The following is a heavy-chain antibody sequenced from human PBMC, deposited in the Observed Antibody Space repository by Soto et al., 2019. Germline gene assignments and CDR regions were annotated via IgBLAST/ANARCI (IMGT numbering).Heavy chain of an antibody. D-gene: IGHD6-13*01. J-gene: IGHJ3*02. V-gene: IGHV3-7*01. CDR2: IKQDGSEI. Sequence: EVQVVEYGGGLVQPGGSLRLSCAGSGFTFSNYWMSWVRQAPGKGLEWVANIKQDGSEIHYVDSAKGRFTISRDNAKNSVSLQMNSLRGDDTAVYYCVREESGSWPYALDIWGQGTMVTVSS. CDR1: GFTFSNYW. CDR3: VREESGSWPYALDI.